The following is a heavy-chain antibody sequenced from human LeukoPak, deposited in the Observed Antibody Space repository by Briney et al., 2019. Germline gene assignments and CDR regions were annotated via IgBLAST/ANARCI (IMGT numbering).Heavy chain of an antibody. CDR3: ARLPRPKYYYYMDV. V-gene: IGHV5-51*01. J-gene: IGHJ6*03. D-gene: IGHD6-6*01. CDR2: IYPGDSDT. Sequence: TGESLKISCKGSGYSFTSFWIGWVRQMPGKGLEWMGIIYPGDSDTRYSPSLQGQVTISADKSISTAYLQWSSLKASDTAMYYCARLPRPKYYYYMDVWGKGTTVTVSS. CDR1: GYSFTSFW.